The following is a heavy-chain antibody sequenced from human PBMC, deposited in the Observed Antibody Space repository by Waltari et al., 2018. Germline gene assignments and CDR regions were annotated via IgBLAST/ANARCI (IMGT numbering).Heavy chain of an antibody. D-gene: IGHD6-6*01. CDR2: VDPEGGET. V-gene: IGHV1-69-2*01. J-gene: IGHJ6*03. CDR1: GYTFTGYY. CDR3: AKAARPEYYYMDV. Sequence: EVQLVQSGAEVKKPGDTVKISCKVSGYTFTGYYIHWLQEAPGKGLEWMGLVDPEGGETIFAEKFQGRIIITADTSTDTAYMELSSLRSEDTAIYYCAKAARPEYYYMDVWGKGTTVTISS.